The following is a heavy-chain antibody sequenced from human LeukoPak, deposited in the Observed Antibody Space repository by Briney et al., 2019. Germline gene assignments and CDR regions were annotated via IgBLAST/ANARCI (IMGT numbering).Heavy chain of an antibody. V-gene: IGHV4-39*01. CDR1: GGSISSSSYY. CDR2: IYYSGGT. J-gene: IGHJ5*02. CDR3: ARRIAVAGTGSFDP. D-gene: IGHD6-19*01. Sequence: SETLSLTCTVSGGSISSSSYYWGWIRQPPGKGLEWIGSIYYSGGTYYNPSLKSRVIISVDTSKNQFSLKLSSVTAADTAVYYCARRIAVAGTGSFDPWGQGTLVTVSS.